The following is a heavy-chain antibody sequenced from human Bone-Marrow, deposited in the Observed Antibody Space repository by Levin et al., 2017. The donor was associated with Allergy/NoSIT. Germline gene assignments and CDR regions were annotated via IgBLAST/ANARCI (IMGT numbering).Heavy chain of an antibody. CDR1: GLSLSDHE. J-gene: IGHJ6*02. V-gene: IGHV3-48*03. CDR3: AREILTAVHYYYGMDL. CDR2: SSSGGSTS. D-gene: IGHD2-2*01. Sequence: GGSLRLSCVASGLSLSDHEMNWVRQAPGKGLEWVSFSSSGGSTSWYADSVKGRFTISRDNAKDSLYLQMNSLRADDTAVYYCAREILTAVHYYYGMDLWGQGTTVTVSS.